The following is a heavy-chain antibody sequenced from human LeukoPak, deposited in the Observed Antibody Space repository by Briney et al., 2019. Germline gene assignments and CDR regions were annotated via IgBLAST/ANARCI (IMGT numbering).Heavy chain of an antibody. J-gene: IGHJ4*02. D-gene: IGHD3-10*01. CDR3: VRASGPFDY. CDR2: IWFDGSEK. V-gene: IGHV3-33*01. Sequence: PGGSLRLSCAASGFTFDTYGMHWVRQAPGKGLEWVAVIWFDGSEKYHADSVKGRFTISRDNSKNTLYLQMNSLRAEDTAFYYCVRASGPFDYWGQGTLVTVSS. CDR1: GFTFDTYG.